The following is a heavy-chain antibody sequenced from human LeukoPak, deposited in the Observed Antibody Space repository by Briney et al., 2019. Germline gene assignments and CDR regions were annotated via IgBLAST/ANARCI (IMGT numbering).Heavy chain of an antibody. CDR2: ISYDGSDK. V-gene: IGHV3-30*04. Sequence: GRPLRLSCAASGFSFSSYAIHWVRQAPGKGLEWVAVISYDGSDKYYAHSVKGRFTISRDTSKNTLYLQMNSLKTEDTAVYYCARDTFGAGSPFHYYGMDVWGQGTTVTVSS. D-gene: IGHD3-10*01. J-gene: IGHJ6*02. CDR3: ARDTFGAGSPFHYYGMDV. CDR1: GFSFSSYA.